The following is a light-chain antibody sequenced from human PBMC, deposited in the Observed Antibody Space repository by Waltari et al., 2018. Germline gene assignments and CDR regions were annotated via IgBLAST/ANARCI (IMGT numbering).Light chain of an antibody. CDR2: GAS. J-gene: IGKJ1*01. CDR3: QQYGSSPGT. V-gene: IGKV3-20*01. CDR1: QSVSSSY. Sequence: EIVLTQSPGTLSLSPGDRATLSCRASQSVSSSYLAWYQQKPGQAPRLLIYGASSRATGIPDRFSGSGSGTDFTLTIRRLEPEDFAVYYCQQYGSSPGTFGPGTKVEIK.